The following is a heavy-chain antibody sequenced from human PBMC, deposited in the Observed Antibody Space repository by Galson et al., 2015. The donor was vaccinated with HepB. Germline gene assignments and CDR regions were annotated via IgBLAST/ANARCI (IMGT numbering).Heavy chain of an antibody. V-gene: IGHV1-18*01. CDR3: ARRYCSSTSCYSYYYYYGMDV. CDR2: ISAYNGNT. D-gene: IGHD2-2*02. J-gene: IGHJ6*02. Sequence: SVKVSCKASGYTFTSYGISWVRQAPGQGLEWMGWISAYNGNTNYAQKLQGRVTMTTDTSTSTAYMELRSLRSDDTAVYYCARRYCSSTSCYSYYYYYGMDVWGQGTTVTVSS. CDR1: GYTFTSYG.